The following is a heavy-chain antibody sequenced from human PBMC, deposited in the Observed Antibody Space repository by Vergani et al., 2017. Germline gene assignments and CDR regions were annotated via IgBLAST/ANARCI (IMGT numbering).Heavy chain of an antibody. Sequence: QVQLVESGGGVVQPGRSLRLSCAASGCTFSRYAMHWVRQAAGKGLEWVAVISYDGSNKYYADSVKGRFTISRDNSKNTLYLQMNSRRAEDTAVYYCARAVRGIVAAQDNWFDPWGQGTLVTVSS. D-gene: IGHD3-22*01. J-gene: IGHJ5*02. CDR3: ARAVRGIVAAQDNWFDP. CDR2: ISYDGSNK. CDR1: GCTFSRYA. V-gene: IGHV3-30-3*01.